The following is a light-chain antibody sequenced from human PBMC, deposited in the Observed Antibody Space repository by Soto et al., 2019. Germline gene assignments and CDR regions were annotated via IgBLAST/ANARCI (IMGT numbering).Light chain of an antibody. V-gene: IGKV3-20*01. CDR2: GAS. J-gene: IGKJ4*01. CDR1: QSVSSSY. CDR3: QQYGSSPLT. Sequence: EIVLTQSPGTLSLSPGERATLSFRASQSVSSSYLAWYQQKPGQAPRLLIYGASSRATGIPDRFSGSGSGKDFTLNISRLEPEDFAVYYCQQYGSSPLTFGGGTKVEIK.